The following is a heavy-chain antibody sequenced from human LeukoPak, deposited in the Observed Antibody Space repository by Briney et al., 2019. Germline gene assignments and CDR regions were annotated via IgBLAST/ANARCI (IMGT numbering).Heavy chain of an antibody. CDR1: GFTFSSYT. CDR2: ITSSSSYI. J-gene: IGHJ1*01. V-gene: IGHV3-21*01. CDR3: ARSVVTATPHYFQH. D-gene: IGHD2-21*02. Sequence: GGSLRLSCAASGFTFSSYTMSWVRQAPGKGLEWVSSITSSSSYIYYADSVKGRFTISRDSAKNSLYLQMNSLRAEDTAVYYCARSVVTATPHYFQHWGQGTLVTVSS.